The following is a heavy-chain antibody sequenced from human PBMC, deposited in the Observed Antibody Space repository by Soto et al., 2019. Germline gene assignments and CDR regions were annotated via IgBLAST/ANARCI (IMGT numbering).Heavy chain of an antibody. J-gene: IGHJ3*01. V-gene: IGHV3-23*01. D-gene: IGHD2-2*02. CDR1: GFTFSSYA. CDR3: ASYITPVAFDF. Sequence: GGSLRLSCAASGFTFSSYAMSWVRQAPGKGLEWVSAISGSGGSTYYADSVKGRFTISRDNSKNTLYLQMKSLRAEDTDVYYCASYITPVAFDFWGPGTIVTVSS. CDR2: ISGSGGST.